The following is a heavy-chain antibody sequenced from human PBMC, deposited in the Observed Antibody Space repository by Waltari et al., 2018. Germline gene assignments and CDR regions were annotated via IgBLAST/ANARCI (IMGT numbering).Heavy chain of an antibody. J-gene: IGHJ4*02. V-gene: IGHV4-59*11. D-gene: IGHD4-17*01. CDR3: ARGRGELDY. Sequence: QVQLQESGPGLVQPSETLSLTCTVSGGSISSHYWSWVRQTPGKGLEWIGYIYYSGSTNYNPSLKSRVTISVDTSKNQFSLKLTSVTAADTAVYYCARGRGELDYWGQGTLVTVSS. CDR1: GGSISSHY. CDR2: IYYSGST.